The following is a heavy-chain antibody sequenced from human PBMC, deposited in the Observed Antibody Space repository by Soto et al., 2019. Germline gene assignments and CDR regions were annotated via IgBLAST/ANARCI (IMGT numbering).Heavy chain of an antibody. Sequence: SETLSLTCTVSGGSISSYYWSWIRQPPGKGLEWIGYIYHSGSTNYNPSLKSRVTISVDTSKNQFSLKLSSVTAADTAVYYCARLGSRPADDFDYWGQGTLVTVSS. J-gene: IGHJ4*02. CDR3: ARLGSRPADDFDY. CDR2: IYHSGST. V-gene: IGHV4-59*08. D-gene: IGHD2-2*01. CDR1: GGSISSYY.